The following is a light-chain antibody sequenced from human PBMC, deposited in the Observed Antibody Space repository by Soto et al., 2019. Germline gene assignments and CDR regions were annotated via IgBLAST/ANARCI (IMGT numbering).Light chain of an antibody. J-gene: IGKJ5*01. CDR2: GAS. CDR3: QQAGAFPT. Sequence: DIPMTQSPSSVSASVGDRVTITCRASQDVGSWVAWYQQKPGAAPRLLIYGASTLESGVPSRFGGSGYGTDFTLSISSLEPEDFATYYCQQAGAFPTFGQGTRL. CDR1: QDVGSW. V-gene: IGKV1-12*01.